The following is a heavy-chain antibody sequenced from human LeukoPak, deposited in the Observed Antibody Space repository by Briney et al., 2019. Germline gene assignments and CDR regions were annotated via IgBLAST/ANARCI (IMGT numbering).Heavy chain of an antibody. CDR2: ISGSGGST. J-gene: IGHJ2*01. CDR1: GFTFSSYA. V-gene: IGHV3-23*01. D-gene: IGHD3-22*01. Sequence: SGGSLRLSCAASGFTFSSYAMSWVRQAPGKGLEWVSAISGSGGSTYYADSVKGRFTISRDNAKNSLYLQMNSLRAEDTAVYYCARAHYDSSGYYHYWYFDLWGRGTLVTVSS. CDR3: ARAHYDSSGYYHYWYFDL.